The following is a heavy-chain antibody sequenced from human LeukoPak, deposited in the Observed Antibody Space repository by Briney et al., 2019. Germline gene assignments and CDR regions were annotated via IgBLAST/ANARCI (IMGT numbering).Heavy chain of an antibody. V-gene: IGHV4-59*01. CDR1: GGSISSYY. CDR2: IYYSGST. Sequence: PSETLSLTCTVSGGSISSYYWSWIRQPPGKGLEWIGYIYYSGSTNYNPSLKSRVTISVDTSKNQCSLKLSSVTAADTAVYYCAREGRDYADAFDIWGQGTMVTVSS. J-gene: IGHJ3*02. CDR3: AREGRDYADAFDI. D-gene: IGHD4-17*01.